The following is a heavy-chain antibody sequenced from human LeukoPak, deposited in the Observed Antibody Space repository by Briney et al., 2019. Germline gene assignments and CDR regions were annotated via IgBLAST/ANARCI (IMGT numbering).Heavy chain of an antibody. J-gene: IGHJ4*02. CDR2: IIPILGIA. CDR3: AIMSRVDTGKSPFDD. D-gene: IGHD5-18*01. CDR1: GGTFSSYA. V-gene: IGHV1-69*04. Sequence: SVKVACKASGGTFSSYAISWVRLAPGQGLEWMGRIIPILGIANYAQKFQGRVTITADKSTSTAYMELSSLRSEDTAMYYCAIMSRVDTGKSPFDDWGQGSLVTVSS.